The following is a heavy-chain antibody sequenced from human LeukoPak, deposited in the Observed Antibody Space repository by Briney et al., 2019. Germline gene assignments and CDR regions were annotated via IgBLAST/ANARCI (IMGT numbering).Heavy chain of an antibody. V-gene: IGHV3-53*01. CDR2: IHSGGST. CDR1: GFSVNHNY. Sequence: PGGSLRLSCAASGFSVNHNYMGWVRQAPGKGLEWVSAIHSGGSTYYADSVKGRFSISRDNSKNTLYLQMNSLRAEDTAEYYCARDRGYWGQGTLVTVSS. J-gene: IGHJ4*02. CDR3: ARDRGY.